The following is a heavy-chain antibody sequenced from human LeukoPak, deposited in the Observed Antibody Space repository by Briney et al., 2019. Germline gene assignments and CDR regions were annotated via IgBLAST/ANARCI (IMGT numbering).Heavy chain of an antibody. V-gene: IGHV3-15*01. J-gene: IGHJ6*03. Sequence: GGSLRLSCAASGFTFSNAWMSWVRQAPGKGLEWVGRIKSKTDGGTTDYAAPVKGRFTISRDDSKNTLYLQINSLKTEDTAVYYCTTVKRGWSYKPREYYYYYMDVWGKGTTVTVSS. CDR3: TTVKRGWSYKPREYYYYYMDV. CDR2: IKSKTDGGTT. CDR1: GFTFSNAW. D-gene: IGHD1-26*01.